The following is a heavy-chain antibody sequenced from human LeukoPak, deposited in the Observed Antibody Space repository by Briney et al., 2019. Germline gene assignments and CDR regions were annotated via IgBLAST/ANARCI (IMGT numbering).Heavy chain of an antibody. CDR1: GGSISSGGYS. Sequence: SETLSLTCAVSGGSISSGGYSWSWIRPPPGKGLEWIGYIYHSGSTYYNPSLKSRVTISVDRSKNQFSLKLSSVTAADTAVYYCARGHYSNGYGMDVWGQGTTVTVSS. J-gene: IGHJ6*02. D-gene: IGHD4-11*01. V-gene: IGHV4-30-2*01. CDR3: ARGHYSNGYGMDV. CDR2: IYHSGST.